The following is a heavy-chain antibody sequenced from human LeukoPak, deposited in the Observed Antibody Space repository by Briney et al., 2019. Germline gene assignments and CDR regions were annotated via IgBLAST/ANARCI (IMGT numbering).Heavy chain of an antibody. CDR3: ARRSDCGGDCYWFDY. J-gene: IGHJ4*02. CDR2: IYPGDSDT. V-gene: IGHV5-51*01. D-gene: IGHD2-21*02. CDR1: GYSFTSYW. Sequence: GESLKISCKGSGYSFTSYWIGWVRQMPGKGLEWMGIIYPGDSDTRYSPSFQGQVTISADKSISTAYLQWSSLKASDTAMYCCARRSDCGGDCYWFDYWGQGTLVTVSS.